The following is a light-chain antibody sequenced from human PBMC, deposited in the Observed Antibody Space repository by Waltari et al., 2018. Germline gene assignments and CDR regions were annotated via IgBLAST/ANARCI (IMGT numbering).Light chain of an antibody. CDR3: QQATSFPPT. CDR2: SVS. V-gene: IGKV1-12*01. J-gene: IGKJ4*01. Sequence: DIQMTQSPSSVSAYVGDRVTITGLASQDITGWFAWYQQKPGKGPKMLIYSVSTLQSGVPTRFSGSGSGTKFTLTIASLQSEDSGTYYCQQATSFPPTFGGGTKVE. CDR1: QDITGW.